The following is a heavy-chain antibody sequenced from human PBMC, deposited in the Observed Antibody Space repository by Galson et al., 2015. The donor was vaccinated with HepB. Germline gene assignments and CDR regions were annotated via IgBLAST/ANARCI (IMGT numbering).Heavy chain of an antibody. CDR3: ARNRVYEDY. CDR2: SSAYNGKP. Sequence: SVKVSCKASGYNFNSYGITWVRQAPGQGLEWMGWSSAYNGKPNYAQILQERLTMTTDTSTSTAYMELRSLSFDDTAVYYCARNRVYEDYWGQGTLVTVSS. CDR1: GYNFNSYG. V-gene: IGHV1-18*01. D-gene: IGHD5/OR15-5a*01. J-gene: IGHJ4*02.